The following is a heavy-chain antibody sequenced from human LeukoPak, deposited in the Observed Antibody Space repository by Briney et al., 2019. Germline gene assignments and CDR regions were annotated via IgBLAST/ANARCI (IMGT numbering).Heavy chain of an antibody. CDR2: VFYSGST. Sequence: PSETLSLTCSVSGGSISSYYWSWIRQPPGKGLEWIGYVFYSGSTNYNPSLKSPVTISLDTSKNQFSLRLTSVTAADTAVYYCARGPAFDYWGQGTLVTVSS. CDR1: GGSISSYY. J-gene: IGHJ4*02. CDR3: ARGPAFDY. V-gene: IGHV4-59*01.